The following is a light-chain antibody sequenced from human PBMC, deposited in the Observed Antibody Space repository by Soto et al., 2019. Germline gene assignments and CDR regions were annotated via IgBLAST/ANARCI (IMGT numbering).Light chain of an antibody. Sequence: EIMMTQSPATLAVSPGERVTLSCRASQTVTSFLAWYQQKSGQSPRLLIYGASTRATGIPARFSGSGSGTEFSLTIGSLQSEDFALYYCQQYHNWPATFGQGTNVEVK. CDR1: QTVTSF. CDR2: GAS. V-gene: IGKV3-15*01. CDR3: QQYHNWPAT. J-gene: IGKJ1*01.